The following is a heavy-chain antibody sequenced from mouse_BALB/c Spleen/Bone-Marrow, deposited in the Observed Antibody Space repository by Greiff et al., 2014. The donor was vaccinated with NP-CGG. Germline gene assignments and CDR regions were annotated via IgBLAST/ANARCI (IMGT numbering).Heavy chain of an antibody. J-gene: IGHJ3*01. D-gene: IGHD6-1*01. Sequence: VQLQQSGPELVKPGASVKISCKTSGYTFTEYTMHWVKQSHGKSLEWIGGINPNNGATSYNQKFKGKATLTVDKSPSTAYMELRSLTSEDSAVYFCARRQFGPAWFAYWGQGTLVTVSA. CDR3: ARRQFGPAWFAY. CDR2: INPNNGAT. V-gene: IGHV1-22*01. CDR1: GYTFTEYT.